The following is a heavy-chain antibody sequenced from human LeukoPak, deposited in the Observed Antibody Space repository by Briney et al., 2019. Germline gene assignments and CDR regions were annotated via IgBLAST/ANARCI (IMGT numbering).Heavy chain of an antibody. V-gene: IGHV3-23*01. CDR3: AKVADTNYDYVWGINFDY. J-gene: IGHJ4*02. CDR1: GFTFSSYA. CDR2: ISGSGGST. Sequence: GGSLRLSCAASGFTFSSYAMSWVRQAPGKGLEWVSAISGSGGSTYYADSVKGRFTISRDNSKNTLYLQMNSLRAEDSAVYYCAKVADTNYDYVWGINFDYWGQGTLVTVSS. D-gene: IGHD3-16*01.